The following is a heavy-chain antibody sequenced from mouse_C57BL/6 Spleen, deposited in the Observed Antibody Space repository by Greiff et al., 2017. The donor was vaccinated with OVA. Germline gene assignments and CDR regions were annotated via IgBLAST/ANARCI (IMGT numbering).Heavy chain of an antibody. CDR1: GFSLTSYG. V-gene: IGHV2-2*01. CDR2: IWSGGST. Sequence: QVQLKESGPGLVQPSQCLSITCTVSGFSLTSYGVHWVRQSPGKGLEWLGVIWSGGSTDYNAAFISRLSISKDNSKSQVFFKMNSLQADDTAIYYCGINWSYWGQGTLVTVSA. J-gene: IGHJ3*01. CDR3: GINWSY.